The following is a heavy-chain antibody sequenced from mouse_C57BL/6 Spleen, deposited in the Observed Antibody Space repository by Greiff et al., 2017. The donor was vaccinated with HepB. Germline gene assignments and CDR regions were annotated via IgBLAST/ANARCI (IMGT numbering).Heavy chain of an antibody. CDR2: ISDGGSYT. Sequence: EVKVVESGGGLVKPGGSLKLSCAASGFTFSSYAMSWVRQTPEKRLEWVATISDGGSYTYYPDNVKGRFTISRDNAKNNLYLQMSHLKSEDTAMYYCARDFFKAMDYWGQGTSVTVSS. CDR3: ARDFFKAMDY. CDR1: GFTFSSYA. V-gene: IGHV5-4*01. J-gene: IGHJ4*01.